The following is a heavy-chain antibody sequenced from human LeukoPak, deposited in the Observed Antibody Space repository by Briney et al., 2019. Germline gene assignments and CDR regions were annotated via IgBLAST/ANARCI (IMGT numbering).Heavy chain of an antibody. V-gene: IGHV3-48*04. CDR3: ARFSSSWLLDY. D-gene: IGHD6-13*01. CDR1: GFTFSSFS. J-gene: IGHJ4*02. Sequence: PGGSLRLSCAASGFTFSSFSMNWVRQAPGKGLEWVSYISSSGSTIYYADSVKGRFTISRDNAKNSLYLLMNSLRAEDTAVYYCARFSSSWLLDYWGQGTLVTVSP. CDR2: ISSSGSTI.